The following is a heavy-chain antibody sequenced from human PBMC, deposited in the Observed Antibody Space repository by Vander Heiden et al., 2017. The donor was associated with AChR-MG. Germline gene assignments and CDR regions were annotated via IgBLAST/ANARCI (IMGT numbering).Heavy chain of an antibody. J-gene: IGHJ5*02. CDR2: MNPNSGNT. CDR3: ARSQAQGEELVGGRCFDP. Sequence: QVQLVQSGAEVKKPGASVQVSCKASGYTFTSFDINWVRQATGQGLEWMGWMNPNSGNTGYAKKFQGRVTMTRNTSISTAYRELSSLRSEETAVYYCARSQAQGEELVGGRCFDPWGQGTLVTVSS. D-gene: IGHD3-16*01. CDR1: GYTFTSFD. V-gene: IGHV1-8*01.